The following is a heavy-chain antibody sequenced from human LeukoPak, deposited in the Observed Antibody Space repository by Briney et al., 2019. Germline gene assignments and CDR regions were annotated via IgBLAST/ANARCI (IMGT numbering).Heavy chain of an antibody. Sequence: PSETLSLTCAVSGGSISSSNWWSWVRQPPGKGLEWIGEIYHSGSTNYNPSLKSRVTISVDKSKNQFSLKLSSVTAADTAVYYCARDSSSAAAGHPYYYYGMDVWGQGTTVTVSS. CDR1: GGSISSSNW. J-gene: IGHJ6*02. D-gene: IGHD6-13*01. CDR3: ARDSSSAAAGHPYYYYGMDV. V-gene: IGHV4-4*02. CDR2: IYHSGST.